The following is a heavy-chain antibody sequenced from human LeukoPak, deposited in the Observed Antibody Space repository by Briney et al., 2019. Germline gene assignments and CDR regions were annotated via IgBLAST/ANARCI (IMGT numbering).Heavy chain of an antibody. Sequence: PGGSLRLSCAASGFTFSSYAMSWVRQAPGKGLEWVSAISGSGGSTYYADSVKGRFTISRDNSKNTLYLQMNSLRAEDTAVYYCAKDLDYYDSSGYWGDWGQGTLVTVSS. J-gene: IGHJ4*02. CDR2: ISGSGGST. D-gene: IGHD3-22*01. CDR3: AKDLDYYDSSGYWGD. CDR1: GFTFSSYA. V-gene: IGHV3-23*01.